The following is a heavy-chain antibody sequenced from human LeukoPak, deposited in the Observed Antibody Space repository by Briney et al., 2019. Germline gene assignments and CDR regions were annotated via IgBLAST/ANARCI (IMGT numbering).Heavy chain of an antibody. CDR2: IRSKANSYAT. Sequence: GGSLRLSCAASGFTFSGSAMHWVRQASGKGLEWVGRIRSKANSYATAYAASVKGRFTIPRDDSKNTAYLQMNSLKTEDTAVYYCTRPRNYYDSSGYPPYFDYWGQGTLVTVSS. CDR1: GFTFSGSA. V-gene: IGHV3-73*01. D-gene: IGHD3-22*01. J-gene: IGHJ4*02. CDR3: TRPRNYYDSSGYPPYFDY.